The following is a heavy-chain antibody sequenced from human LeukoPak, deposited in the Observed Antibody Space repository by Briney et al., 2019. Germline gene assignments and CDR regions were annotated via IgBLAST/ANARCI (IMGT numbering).Heavy chain of an antibody. Sequence: ASVKVSCKASGYTFTNYGISWVRQAPGQGLEWMGWISAYNGHTKYAQKVQGRVTITADKSTSTAYMELSSLRSEDTAVYYCARSSRIENWFDPWGQGTLVTVSS. CDR2: ISAYNGHT. V-gene: IGHV1-18*01. J-gene: IGHJ5*02. D-gene: IGHD2-15*01. CDR1: GYTFTNYG. CDR3: ARSSRIENWFDP.